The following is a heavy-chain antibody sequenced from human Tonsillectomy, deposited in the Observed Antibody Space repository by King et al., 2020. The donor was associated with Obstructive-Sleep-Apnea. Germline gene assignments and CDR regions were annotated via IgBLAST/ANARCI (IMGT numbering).Heavy chain of an antibody. V-gene: IGHV3-23*04. J-gene: IGHJ4*02. CDR1: GFTFSSYA. Sequence: VQLVESGGGLVQPGGSLRLSCAASGFTFSSYAMNWVRQAPGKGLEWVSAISGSGGSTYYADSVKGRFTISRDNSKNTLYLQMNSLRAEDTAVYYWAKDRGYQLLSYDYWGQGTLVTVSS. D-gene: IGHD2-2*01. CDR3: AKDRGYQLLSYDY. CDR2: ISGSGGST.